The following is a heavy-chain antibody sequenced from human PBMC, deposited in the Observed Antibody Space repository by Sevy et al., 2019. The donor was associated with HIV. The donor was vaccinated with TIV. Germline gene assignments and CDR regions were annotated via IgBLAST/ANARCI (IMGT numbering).Heavy chain of an antibody. D-gene: IGHD1-26*01. J-gene: IGHJ4*02. V-gene: IGHV3-33*06. CDR1: GFTFSSYG. Sequence: GGSLRLSCAASGFTFSSYGMHWVRQAPGKGLEWVALIWYDGSQKYYADSVKGRFTISRDNSKNMLYLQMNSLRAEDTAVYYCAKGADSTGHKHDNFDNWGQGSLVTVSS. CDR2: IWYDGSQK. CDR3: AKGADSTGHKHDNFDN.